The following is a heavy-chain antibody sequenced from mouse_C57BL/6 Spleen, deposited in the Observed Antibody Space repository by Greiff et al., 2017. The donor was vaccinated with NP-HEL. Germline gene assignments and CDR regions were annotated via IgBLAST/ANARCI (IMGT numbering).Heavy chain of an antibody. Sequence: EVMLVESGGGLVKPGGSLKLSCAASGFTFSSYAMSWVRQTPEKRLEWVATISDGGSYTYYPDNVKGRFTISRDNAKNNLYLQMTSLRSEDTAMYYCARPRGYYFDYWGQGTTLTVSS. CDR3: ARPRGYYFDY. CDR2: ISDGGSYT. J-gene: IGHJ2*01. CDR1: GFTFSSYA. V-gene: IGHV5-4*03.